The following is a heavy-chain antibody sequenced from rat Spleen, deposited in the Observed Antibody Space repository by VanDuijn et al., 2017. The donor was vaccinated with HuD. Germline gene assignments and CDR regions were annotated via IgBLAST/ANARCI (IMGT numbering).Heavy chain of an antibody. CDR1: GFNFNDHW. D-gene: IGHD4-3*01. J-gene: IGHJ2*01. V-gene: IGHV4-2*01. CDR3: VREELGVRD. CDR2: INKDSSTI. Sequence: EVKLVESGGGLVQPGRSLKLSCAASGFNFNDHWMGWVRQAPGKGLEWIGEINKDSSTIKYIPSLKDKFTISRDNGQNTLYRQMSKLGAEDTAIYYCVREELGVRDWGQGVMVTVSS.